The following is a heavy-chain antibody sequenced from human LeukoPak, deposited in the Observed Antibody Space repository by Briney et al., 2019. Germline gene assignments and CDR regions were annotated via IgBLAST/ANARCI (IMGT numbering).Heavy chain of an antibody. CDR3: ARQDRTDWFDP. Sequence: PSETLSLTCTVSGVSIGSSAYYWGWIRQPPGKGLEWIGSVYYSGSAYYNPSLKSRVTISVDTSEKQFSLELSSVTAADTAVYYCARQDRTDWFDPWGQGTLVTVSS. CDR1: GVSIGSSAYY. CDR2: VYYSGSA. V-gene: IGHV4-39*01. J-gene: IGHJ5*02.